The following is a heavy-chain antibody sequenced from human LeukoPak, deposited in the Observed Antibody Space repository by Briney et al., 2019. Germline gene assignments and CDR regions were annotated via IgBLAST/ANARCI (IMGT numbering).Heavy chain of an antibody. V-gene: IGHV3-7*03. CDR3: ARSSPAIGVGL. J-gene: IGHJ4*02. CDR1: GFTFSNYW. CDR2: IQEDGSGK. D-gene: IGHD3-3*01. Sequence: QTGGSLRLSCAASGFTFSNYWISWVRQAAGKGLEWVANIQEDGSGKYYVDSVRGRFTISRDNAKNSLYLQMSSLRVEDTAVYYCARSSPAIGVGLWGQGTLVTVSS.